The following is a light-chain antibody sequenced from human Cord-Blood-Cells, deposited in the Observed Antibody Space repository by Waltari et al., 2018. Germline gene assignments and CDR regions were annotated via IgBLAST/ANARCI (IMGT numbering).Light chain of an antibody. CDR3: SSYAGSNNLV. Sequence: QSALTQPPSASGSPGQSVTISCTGTSSDVGGSNYVSWYQPPPGKAPNLMIYEVSKRPSGVPDRFSGSKSGNTASLTVSGLQAEDEADYYCSSYAGSNNLVFGGGTKLTVL. J-gene: IGLJ3*02. CDR2: EVS. V-gene: IGLV2-8*01. CDR1: SSDVGGSNY.